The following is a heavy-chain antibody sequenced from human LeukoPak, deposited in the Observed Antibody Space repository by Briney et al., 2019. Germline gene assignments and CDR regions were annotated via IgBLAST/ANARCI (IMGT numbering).Heavy chain of an antibody. V-gene: IGHV1-2*02. D-gene: IGHD3-10*01. CDR1: GYTFTGYY. CDR2: INPNSGGT. Sequence: ASVKVSCKASGYTFTGYYMHWVRQAPGQGLEWMGWINPNSGGTNYAQKFQGRVTMTRDTSISTAYMELSRLRSDDTAVYYCARDRRIYGSGSYYLNYWGQGTLVTVS. CDR3: ARDRRIYGSGSYYLNY. J-gene: IGHJ4*02.